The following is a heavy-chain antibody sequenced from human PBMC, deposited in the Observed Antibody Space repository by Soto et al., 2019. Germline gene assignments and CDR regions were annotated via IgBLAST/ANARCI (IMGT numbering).Heavy chain of an antibody. J-gene: IGHJ4*02. CDR2: ISYDGSNK. D-gene: IGHD6-19*01. CDR3: AKDLGGGWYDY. Sequence: GGSLRLSCAASGFTFSSYGMHWVRQAPGKGLEWVAVISYDGSNKYYADSVKGRFTISRDNSKNTLYLQMNSLRAEDTAVYYRAKDLGGGWYDYWGQGTLVTVSS. CDR1: GFTFSSYG. V-gene: IGHV3-30*18.